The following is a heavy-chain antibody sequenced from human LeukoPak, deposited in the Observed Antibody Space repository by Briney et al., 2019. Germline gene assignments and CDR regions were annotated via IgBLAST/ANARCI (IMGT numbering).Heavy chain of an antibody. D-gene: IGHD2-21*01. V-gene: IGHV3-23*01. CDR2: SSRRDDGK. CDR1: GLSLNNYA. J-gene: IGHJ4*01. CDR3: AKAPVTSCRGAFCYPFDY. Sequence: GGSLRLSCTASGLSLNNYAMSWVRQVPGKGLEWVSASSRRDDGKWYAESVRGRFTISRDTSKNTVYLQMNSLRVEDAGVYYCAKAPVTSCRGAFCYPFDYWGHGTLVTVSS.